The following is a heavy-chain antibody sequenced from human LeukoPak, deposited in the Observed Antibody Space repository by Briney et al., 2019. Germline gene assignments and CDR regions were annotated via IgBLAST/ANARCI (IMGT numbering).Heavy chain of an antibody. CDR1: GYTFANYG. V-gene: IGHV1-18*01. CDR3: ARNYYDWDY. Sequence: ASVKVSCKASGYTFANYGISWVRQAPGQGLEWMGWINIHNGYTNYAQMLRGRVSMTSDTSTSTVHMELRNLRSDDTAVYYRARNYYDWDYWGQGTLVTVSS. J-gene: IGHJ4*02. D-gene: IGHD3-22*01. CDR2: INIHNGYT.